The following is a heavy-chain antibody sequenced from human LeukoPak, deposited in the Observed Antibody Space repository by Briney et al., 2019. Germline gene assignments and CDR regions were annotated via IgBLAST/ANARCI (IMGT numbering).Heavy chain of an antibody. V-gene: IGHV3-23*01. J-gene: IGHJ6*03. D-gene: IGHD4-17*01. Sequence: GGSLRLSCVASEFTFSNYAVSWVRQAPGQGLERVSFMSYNGGRVHYADSVKGRFTIPRDKSRNTVYLQMNSLRAEDTAVYYCGKDQGNGDYYRNYYYMEVWGKGTTVIVSS. CDR3: GKDQGNGDYYRNYYYMEV. CDR2: MSYNGGRV. CDR1: EFTFSNYA.